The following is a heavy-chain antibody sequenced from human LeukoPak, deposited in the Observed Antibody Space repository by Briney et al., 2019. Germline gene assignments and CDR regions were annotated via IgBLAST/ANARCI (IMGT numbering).Heavy chain of an antibody. Sequence: GGSLRLSCAASGFTFDDYAIHWVRQAAGKGLEWVSLISWDGGTTYYGDSVQGRFTISRDNSKNSLYLQMNSLRAEDTALYYCAKDISDSGSYYLGLDYWGQGTLVTVSS. CDR2: ISWDGGTT. J-gene: IGHJ4*02. V-gene: IGHV3-43D*03. D-gene: IGHD1-26*01. CDR3: AKDISDSGSYYLGLDY. CDR1: GFTFDDYA.